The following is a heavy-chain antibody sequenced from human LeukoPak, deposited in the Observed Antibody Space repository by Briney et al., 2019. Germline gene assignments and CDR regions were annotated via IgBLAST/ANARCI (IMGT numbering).Heavy chain of an antibody. J-gene: IGHJ3*02. D-gene: IGHD2-15*01. CDR3: VKEIDTLGTNAFDI. V-gene: IGHV3-43*02. CDR2: ISGEDLMT. CDR1: GFSFYDYP. Sequence: PGGSLRLSCAASGFSFYDYPMHWARHAPGKGLEWVSLISGEDLMTYYADSVRRRFTIHRDNSKDSLYLQMNSLRTDDTAMYYCVKEIDTLGTNAFDIWGQGTMVTVFS.